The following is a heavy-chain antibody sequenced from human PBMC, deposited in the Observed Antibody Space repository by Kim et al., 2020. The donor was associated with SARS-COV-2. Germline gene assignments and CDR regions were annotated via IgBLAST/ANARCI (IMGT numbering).Heavy chain of an antibody. CDR3: ARDGGVHYYYGMDV. Sequence: GGSLRLSCAASGFTFSSYGMHWVRQAPGKGLEWVAVIWYDGSNKYYADSVKGRFTISRDNSKNTLYLQMNSLRAEDTAVYYCARDGGVHYYYGMDVWRQGTKVTVSS. CDR1: GFTFSSYG. CDR2: IWYDGSNK. D-gene: IGHD3-3*01. V-gene: IGHV3-33*01. J-gene: IGHJ6*02.